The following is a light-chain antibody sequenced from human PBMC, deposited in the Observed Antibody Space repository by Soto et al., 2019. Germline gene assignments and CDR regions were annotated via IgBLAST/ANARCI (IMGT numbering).Light chain of an antibody. CDR1: SSNIGAGYD. V-gene: IGLV1-40*01. Sequence: QSVLTQPPSVSGAPGQRVTISCTASSSNIGAGYDVHWYQQLPGTAPKLLIYGNTNRPSGVPDRFSGSKSGTLASLAITGLQAEDEADYYCQSYDSSLSAWVFGGGTKLTVL. CDR3: QSYDSSLSAWV. J-gene: IGLJ3*02. CDR2: GNT.